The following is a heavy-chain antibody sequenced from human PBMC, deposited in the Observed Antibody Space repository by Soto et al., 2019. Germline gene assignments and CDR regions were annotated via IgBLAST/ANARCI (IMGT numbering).Heavy chain of an antibody. Sequence: QVQLVQSGAEEKKPGASVKVSCKASGYTFTNYATHWVRQAPGQRLEWMGWINAGNGNTKYSQKSQRRVTMTRDTAASTANMELSSLRSEDTAVYYCARVSGYDLPDDWGQGTLGTVSS. CDR1: GYTFTNYA. J-gene: IGHJ4*02. CDR3: ARVSGYDLPDD. V-gene: IGHV1-3*05. D-gene: IGHD5-12*01. CDR2: INAGNGNT.